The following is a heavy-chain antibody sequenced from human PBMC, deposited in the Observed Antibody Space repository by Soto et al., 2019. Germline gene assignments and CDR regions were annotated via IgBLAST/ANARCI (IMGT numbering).Heavy chain of an antibody. CDR3: RGVMRSLLSITALET. V-gene: IGHV1-46*01. Sequence: ASVKVSCKASGYTFTRDQIHWVRQAPGQGLGWMGMIDPSGGKTNYAQKFQGRVTMTRETSTSTVYMALSSLRSEDTATYFCRGVMRSLLSITALETWGQVTLVTFS. J-gene: IGHJ5*02. D-gene: IGHD3-10*01. CDR1: GYTFTRDQ. CDR2: IDPSGGKT.